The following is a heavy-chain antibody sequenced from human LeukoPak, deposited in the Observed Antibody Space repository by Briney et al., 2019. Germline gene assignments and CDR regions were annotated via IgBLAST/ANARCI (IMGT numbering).Heavy chain of an antibody. D-gene: IGHD3-22*01. V-gene: IGHV3-23*01. CDR3: ARGDYYDSSGYSQYFQH. CDR2: ISGSDSST. J-gene: IGHJ1*01. CDR1: GFTFSSYA. Sequence: GGSLRLSCAASGFTFSSYAMSWVRQAPGKGLEWVSAISGSDSSTYSADSVKGRFTISRDNSKNTLYLQMNSLRAEDTAVYYCARGDYYDSSGYSQYFQHWGQGTLVTVSS.